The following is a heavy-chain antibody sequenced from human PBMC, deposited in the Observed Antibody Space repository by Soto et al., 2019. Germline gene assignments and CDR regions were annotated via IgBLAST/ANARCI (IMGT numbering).Heavy chain of an antibody. D-gene: IGHD5-12*01. J-gene: IGHJ4*02. Sequence: QVQLQESGPGLVKPSETLSLTCTVSGGSISSYYWSWIRQPPGKGLEWIGYIYYSGITNYNPSLKSRVTISVDTSKSQCSLKLSSVTAADTAVYYCARQGMDSGYDRMDYWGQGTLVTVSS. CDR1: GGSISSYY. CDR2: IYYSGIT. V-gene: IGHV4-59*08. CDR3: ARQGMDSGYDRMDY.